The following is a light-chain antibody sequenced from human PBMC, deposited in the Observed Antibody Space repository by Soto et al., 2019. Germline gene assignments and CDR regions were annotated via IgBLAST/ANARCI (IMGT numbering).Light chain of an antibody. CDR3: SSYTSSSTL. CDR1: SSDVGSYNL. J-gene: IGLJ1*01. V-gene: IGLV2-14*02. Sequence: QSALTQPASVSGSPGQSITISCTGTSSDVGSYNLVSWYQQHPGKAPKLMIYEVSKRPSGVSNRFSGSKSANTASLTISGLQTEDEADYYCSSYTSSSTLFGTGTKLTVL. CDR2: EVS.